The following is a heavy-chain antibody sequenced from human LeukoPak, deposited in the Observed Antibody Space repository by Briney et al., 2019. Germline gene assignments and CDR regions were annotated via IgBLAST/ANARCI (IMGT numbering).Heavy chain of an antibody. CDR3: ARVGWVAVAGTRYFDY. CDR1: GASISSNNYY. D-gene: IGHD6-19*01. J-gene: IGHJ4*02. V-gene: IGHV4-39*07. Sequence: SETLSLTCTVSGASISSNNYYWAWFRQPPGKGLEWVGSIHYSGITYYNPSLKSRVTISVDTSKNLFSLKLSSVTAADTAVYYCARVGWVAVAGTRYFDYWGQGTLVTVSS. CDR2: IHYSGIT.